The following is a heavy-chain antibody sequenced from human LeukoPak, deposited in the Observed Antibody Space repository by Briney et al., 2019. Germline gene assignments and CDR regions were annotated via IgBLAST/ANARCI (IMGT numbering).Heavy chain of an antibody. J-gene: IGHJ4*02. Sequence: GGSLRLSCAAPGFTFSSYWMSWVRQAPGKGLEWVANINQDGSEKYYVDSVKGRFTISRDNAKNSLYLQMNSLRAEDTAVYYCARDPSGSYYNVLDYWGQGTLVTVSS. V-gene: IGHV3-7*03. D-gene: IGHD3-10*01. CDR1: GFTFSSYW. CDR3: ARDPSGSYYNVLDY. CDR2: INQDGSEK.